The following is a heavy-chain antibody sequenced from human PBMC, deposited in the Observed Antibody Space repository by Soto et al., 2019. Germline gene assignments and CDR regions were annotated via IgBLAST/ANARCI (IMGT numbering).Heavy chain of an antibody. J-gene: IGHJ4*02. Sequence: GGSLRLSCAASGFTFSSYGMHWVRQAPGKGLEWVAVISYDGSNKYYADSLKGRFTISRDNSKNTLYLQMNSLRAEDTAVYYCAKDWIAVAGTFDYWGQGTLVTVSS. V-gene: IGHV3-30*18. D-gene: IGHD6-19*01. CDR3: AKDWIAVAGTFDY. CDR2: ISYDGSNK. CDR1: GFTFSSYG.